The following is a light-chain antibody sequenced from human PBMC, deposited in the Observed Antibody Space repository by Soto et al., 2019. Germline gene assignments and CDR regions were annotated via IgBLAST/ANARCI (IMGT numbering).Light chain of an antibody. CDR2: DVN. Sequence: QSALTQPASVSGSPGQSITISCTGTSSDVGGYTYVSWYQLQPGKAPKLMIYDVNNRPSGVSNRFSGSKSGNTASLTISGLQAEDEADYYCSSYTSSSTPYVFGTGTKLTVL. J-gene: IGLJ1*01. CDR1: SSDVGGYTY. CDR3: SSYTSSSTPYV. V-gene: IGLV2-14*01.